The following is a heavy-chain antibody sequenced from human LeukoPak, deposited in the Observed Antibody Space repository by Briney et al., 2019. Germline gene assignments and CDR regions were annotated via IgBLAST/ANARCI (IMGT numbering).Heavy chain of an antibody. CDR1: GFTFSSYD. CDR3: AKDVSSGTYFDY. D-gene: IGHD1-26*01. V-gene: IGHV3-23*01. J-gene: IGHJ4*02. Sequence: PGGSLRLSCAASGFTFSSYDMSWVRQAPGKGLEWVPAISGSGGSTYYADSVKGRFTISRDNSKNTLFLHMNSLRAEDTAVYYCAKDVSSGTYFDYWGQGTLVTVSS. CDR2: ISGSGGST.